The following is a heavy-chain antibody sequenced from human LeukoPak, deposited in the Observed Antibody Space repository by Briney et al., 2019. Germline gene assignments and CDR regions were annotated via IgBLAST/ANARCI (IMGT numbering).Heavy chain of an antibody. CDR1: GFTFSSYA. Sequence: GGSLRLSWAASGFTFSSYAMHWVRQAPGKGLEWVAVISYDGSNKYYADSVKGRFTISRDNSKNTLYLQMNSLRAEDTAVYYCARDLKAFDIWGQGTMVTVSS. V-gene: IGHV3-30-3*01. J-gene: IGHJ3*02. CDR2: ISYDGSNK. CDR3: ARDLKAFDI.